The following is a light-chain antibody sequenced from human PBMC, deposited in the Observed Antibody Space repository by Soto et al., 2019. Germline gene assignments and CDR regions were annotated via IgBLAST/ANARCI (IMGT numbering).Light chain of an antibody. CDR2: DAS. CDR1: QDISNH. J-gene: IGKJ4*01. CDR3: PQYVNALT. V-gene: IGKV1-33*01. Sequence: DIQMTQSPSSLSASAGDRVTITCQASQDISNHLNWYQQKAGKAPKLLINDASNLEAVVPARFSGSGAGTDFTLTISSLQPADIATYYCPQYVNALTFCGGNKVEIK.